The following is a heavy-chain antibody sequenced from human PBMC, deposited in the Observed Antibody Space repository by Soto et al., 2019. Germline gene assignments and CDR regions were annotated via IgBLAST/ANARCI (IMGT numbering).Heavy chain of an antibody. J-gene: IGHJ4*02. Sequence: PGGSLRLSCAASGFTFSSYGMHWVRQAPGKGLEWVAVIWYDGSNKYYADSVKGRFTISRDNSKNTLYLQMNSLRAEDTAVYYCARALVVAASYYFDYWGQGTLVTVSS. CDR3: ARALVVAASYYFDY. CDR1: GFTFSSYG. CDR2: IWYDGSNK. V-gene: IGHV3-33*01. D-gene: IGHD2-15*01.